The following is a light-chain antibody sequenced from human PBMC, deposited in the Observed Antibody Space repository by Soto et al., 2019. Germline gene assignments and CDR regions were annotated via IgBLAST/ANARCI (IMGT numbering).Light chain of an antibody. J-gene: IGLJ1*01. V-gene: IGLV2-23*01. Sequence: QSVLTQPASVSGSPLQSITISCTGTSSDVGSYNLVSWYQQHPGKAPKLMIYEGSKRPSGVSNRFSGSKSGNTVSLTISGLQAEDEADYYCCSYAGSSPYVFGTGTKVTVL. CDR2: EGS. CDR1: SSDVGSYNL. CDR3: CSYAGSSPYV.